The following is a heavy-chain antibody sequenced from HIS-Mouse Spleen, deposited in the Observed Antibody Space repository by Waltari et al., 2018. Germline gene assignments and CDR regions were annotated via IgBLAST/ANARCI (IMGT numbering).Heavy chain of an antibody. CDR3: AREIPYSSSWYDWYFDL. Sequence: QLQLQESGPGLVTPSETLSLTCPVSGGSISSSSYYWGWIRQPPGKGLEWIGCIYYSGSTYYNPSLKSRVTISVDTSKNQFSLKLSSVTAADTAVYYCAREIPYSSSWYDWYFDLWGRGTLVTVSS. CDR1: GGSISSSSYY. J-gene: IGHJ2*01. V-gene: IGHV4-39*07. CDR2: IYYSGST. D-gene: IGHD6-13*01.